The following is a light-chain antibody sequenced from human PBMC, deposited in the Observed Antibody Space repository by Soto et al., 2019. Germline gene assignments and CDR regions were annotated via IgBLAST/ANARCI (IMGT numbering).Light chain of an antibody. CDR2: DAS. Sequence: EIVLTQSPATLSLSPGERATLSCRASQSVSSYLAWYQQKPGQAPRLLIYDASNRATGIPARFSGSGSGTDFTLTISSLEPEDFAVYYCQRRSNWPPWTFGQGTNVEIK. CDR3: QRRSNWPPWT. V-gene: IGKV3-11*01. J-gene: IGKJ1*01. CDR1: QSVSSY.